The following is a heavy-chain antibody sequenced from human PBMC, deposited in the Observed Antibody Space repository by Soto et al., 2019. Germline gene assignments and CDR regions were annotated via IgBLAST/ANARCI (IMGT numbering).Heavy chain of an antibody. CDR3: ARHHVRGRTIAGAAEF. CDR1: GMSFSGCY. Sequence: QLQLQQWGAGLLKPSDTLSLTCAVDGMSFSGCYWSWIRQPPGRAVEWIGEIHHSGHSTYNPSLKSRVTISVDTFKNQLFLTLSSVTAADTDMYFCARHHVRGRTIAGAAEFWGQGTLVTVSS. D-gene: IGHD1-26*01. J-gene: IGHJ4*02. V-gene: IGHV4-34*01. CDR2: IHHSGHS.